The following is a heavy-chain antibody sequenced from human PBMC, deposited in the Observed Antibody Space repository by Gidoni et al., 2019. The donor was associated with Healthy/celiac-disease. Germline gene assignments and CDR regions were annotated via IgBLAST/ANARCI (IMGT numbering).Heavy chain of an antibody. CDR3: ARELGNIGYSSSSHYYYYGMDV. CDR2: INPNRGGT. J-gene: IGHJ6*02. D-gene: IGHD6-6*01. Sequence: QVQLVQSGAEVKKPGASVKVSCKASGYTFTGYYMHWVRQAPGQGLEWMGWINPNRGGTNYAQKFQGRVTMTRDTSISTAYMELSRLRSDDTAVYYCARELGNIGYSSSSHYYYYGMDVWGQGTTVTVSS. CDR1: GYTFTGYY. V-gene: IGHV1-2*02.